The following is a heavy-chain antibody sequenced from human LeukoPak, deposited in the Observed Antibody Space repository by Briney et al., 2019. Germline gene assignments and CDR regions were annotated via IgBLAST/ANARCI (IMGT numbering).Heavy chain of an antibody. V-gene: IGHV3-48*03. J-gene: IGHJ4*02. CDR2: ISSGGGTI. CDR1: GFTFSTYE. Sequence: GGSLRLSCAASGFTFSTYEMNWVRQAPGKGLEWASYISSGGGTIFYADSVKGRFTISRDNAKDSLYLQMNSLRAEDTAVYYCARPYYYGSGSSYFDYWGQGTLVTVSS. CDR3: ARPYYYGSGSSYFDY. D-gene: IGHD3-10*01.